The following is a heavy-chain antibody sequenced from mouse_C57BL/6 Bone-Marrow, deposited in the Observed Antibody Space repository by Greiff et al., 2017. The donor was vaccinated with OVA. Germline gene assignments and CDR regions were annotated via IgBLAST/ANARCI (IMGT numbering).Heavy chain of an antibody. V-gene: IGHV2-2*01. CDR1: GFSLTSYG. CDR2: IWSGGST. CDR3: ARNDYDDLYYAMDY. J-gene: IGHJ4*01. D-gene: IGHD2-4*01. Sequence: VKLQESGPGLVQPSQSLSITCTVSGFSLTSYGVHWVRQSPGKGLEWLGVIWSGGSTDYNAAFISRLSISKDNSKSQVFFKMNSLQADDTAIYYCARNDYDDLYYAMDYWGQGTSVTVSS.